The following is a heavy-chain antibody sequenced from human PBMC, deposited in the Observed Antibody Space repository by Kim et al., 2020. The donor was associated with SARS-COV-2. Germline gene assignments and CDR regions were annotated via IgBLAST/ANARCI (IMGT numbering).Heavy chain of an antibody. CDR3: ARTGYYDFWSGYYSEYNWFDP. V-gene: IGHV4-39*01. J-gene: IGHJ5*02. CDR2: IYYSGST. Sequence: SETLSLTCTVSGGSISSSSYYWGWIRQPPGKGLEWIGSIYYSGSTYYNPSLKSRVTISVDTSKNQFSLKLSSVTAADTAVYYCARTGYYDFWSGYYSEYNWFDPWGQGTLVTVSS. CDR1: GGSISSSSYY. D-gene: IGHD3-3*01.